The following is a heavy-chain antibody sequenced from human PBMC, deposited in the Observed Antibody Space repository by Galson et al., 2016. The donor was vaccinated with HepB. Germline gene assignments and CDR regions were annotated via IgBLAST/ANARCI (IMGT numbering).Heavy chain of an antibody. J-gene: IGHJ4*02. V-gene: IGHV3-11*04. CDR2: ISSSSNTI. CDR1: GFVFSDFY. D-gene: IGHD6-13*01. CDR3: ARVGSSWDNRISHVDV. Sequence: SLRLSCAASGFVFSDFYMSWIRQAPGKGLEWVSYISSSSNTIYYADSVKGRYTISRDNAKNSLYLQMNSLRAEDTAVYYCARVGSSWDNRISHVDVWGQGTLVTVSS.